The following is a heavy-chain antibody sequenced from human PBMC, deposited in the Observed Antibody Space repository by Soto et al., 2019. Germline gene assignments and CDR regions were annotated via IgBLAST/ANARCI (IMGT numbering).Heavy chain of an antibody. J-gene: IGHJ6*02. V-gene: IGHV1-18*04. CDR3: ASQPIYCTNGVCSTYYYYYGMDV. CDR1: GYTFTSYG. Sequence: GASVKVSCKASGYTFTSYGISWVRQAPGQGLEWMGWISAYNGNTNYAQKLQGRVTMTTDTSTSTAYMELRSLRSDDTAVYYCASQPIYCTNGVCSTYYYYYGMDVWGQGTTVTVSS. D-gene: IGHD2-8*01. CDR2: ISAYNGNT.